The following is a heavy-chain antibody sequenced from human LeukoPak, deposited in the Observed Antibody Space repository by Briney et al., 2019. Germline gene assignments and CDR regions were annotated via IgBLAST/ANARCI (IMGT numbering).Heavy chain of an antibody. CDR1: GFTFIYYS. D-gene: IGHD2-21*02. CDR2: ISSDGSKK. Sequence: GGSLRLSCAASGFTFIYYSMHWVRQAPGKGLEWVAVISSDGSKKYYADSVKGRFTISRDTSKNTLYLQMNNLKFEDTAVYYCARDLGETTANLDYWGQGTLVTVSS. V-gene: IGHV3-30-3*01. J-gene: IGHJ4*02. CDR3: ARDLGETTANLDY.